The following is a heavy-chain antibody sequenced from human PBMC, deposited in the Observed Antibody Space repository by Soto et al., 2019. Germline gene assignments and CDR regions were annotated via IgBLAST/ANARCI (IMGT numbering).Heavy chain of an antibody. V-gene: IGHV4-39*02. D-gene: IGHD2-8*02. Sequence: SETLSLTCTVSGGSISSSSYYWGWIRQPPGKGLEWIGNIYYSGSTYCNPSLKSRVTISVDTSKNQFSLKLSSVTAADTAVYYCARDKITGLFDYWGQGTLVTVSS. CDR3: ARDKITGLFDY. CDR2: IYYSGST. J-gene: IGHJ4*02. CDR1: GGSISSSSYY.